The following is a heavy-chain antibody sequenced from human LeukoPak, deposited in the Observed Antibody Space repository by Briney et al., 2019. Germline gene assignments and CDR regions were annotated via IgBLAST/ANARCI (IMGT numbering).Heavy chain of an antibody. CDR3: ARDSGNYYGYFDY. V-gene: IGHV4-30-4*02. Sequence: SETLSLTCTVSGGSISSGDYYWSWIRQPPGKGLEWIGYIYYSGSTYYNPSLKSRVTISVDTSKNQFSLKLSSVTAADTAVYYCARDSGNYYGYFDYWGQGTLVTVSS. J-gene: IGHJ4*02. D-gene: IGHD1-26*01. CDR1: GGSISSGDYY. CDR2: IYYSGST.